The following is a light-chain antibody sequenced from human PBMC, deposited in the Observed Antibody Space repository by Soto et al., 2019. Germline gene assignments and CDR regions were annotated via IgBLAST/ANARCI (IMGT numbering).Light chain of an antibody. CDR1: QGISNY. CDR3: QNYNSAPWT. J-gene: IGKJ1*01. V-gene: IGKV1-27*01. Sequence: DIQVTQSPSSLSASVGDKVTITCRASQGISNYLAWYQQQPGKQPKLLIYSASILQSGVPSRFSGSGSGTDFTFNITNLQPEDVATYYCQNYNSAPWTFGPGTKV. CDR2: SAS.